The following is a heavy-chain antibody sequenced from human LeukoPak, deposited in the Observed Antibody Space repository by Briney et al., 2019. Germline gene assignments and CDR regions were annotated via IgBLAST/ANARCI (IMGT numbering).Heavy chain of an antibody. CDR1: GYSISSGYY. J-gene: IGHJ6*04. D-gene: IGHD2-15*01. CDR2: IYHSGST. V-gene: IGHV4-38-2*02. Sequence: SETLSLTCAVSGYSISSGYYWGWIRQPPGKGLEWIGSIYHSGSTYYNPSLKSRVTISVDTSKNQFSLKLSSVTAADTAVYCCARDHIVVANYYFYYYGMDVWGKGTTVTVSS. CDR3: ARDHIVVANYYFYYYGMDV.